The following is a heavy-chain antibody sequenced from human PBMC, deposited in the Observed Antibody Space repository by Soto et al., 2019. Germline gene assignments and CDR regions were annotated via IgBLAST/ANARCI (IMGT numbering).Heavy chain of an antibody. D-gene: IGHD1-7*01. CDR3: AKTPSNWNYEKYFHH. CDR2: ISGSGVIT. CDR1: GFTFSSRA. Sequence: GGSLRLSCTASGFTFSSRAMSWDRRASGKELEWVSVISGSGVITYYADSVKGRFTISRDNSKNTLYLQMNSLSPEDTAVYYCAKTPSNWNYEKYFHHWGQGTLVTVSS. V-gene: IGHV3-23*01. J-gene: IGHJ1*01.